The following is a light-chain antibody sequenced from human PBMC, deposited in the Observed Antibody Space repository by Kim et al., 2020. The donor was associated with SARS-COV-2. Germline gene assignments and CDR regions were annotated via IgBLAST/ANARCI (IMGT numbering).Light chain of an antibody. CDR2: YDS. Sequence: PGKTARITVGGNNIGSKSVHWYQQKPGQAPVLVIYYDSDRPSGIPERFSGSNSGNTATLTISRVEAGDEADYYCQVWDSSSALYVFGTGTKVTVL. CDR3: QVWDSSSALYV. J-gene: IGLJ1*01. CDR1: NIGSKS. V-gene: IGLV3-21*04.